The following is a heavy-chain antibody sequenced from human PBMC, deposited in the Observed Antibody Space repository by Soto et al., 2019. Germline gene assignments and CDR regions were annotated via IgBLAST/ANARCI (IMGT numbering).Heavy chain of an antibody. CDR3: ARGKKYQMPYYYYGMDV. Sequence: SSETLSLTCTVSGGSISSYYWSWIRQPAGKGLEWIGRIYTSGSTNYNPSLKSRVTMSVDTSKNQFSLKLSSVTAADTAVYYCARGKKYQMPYYYYGMDVWGQGTTVTVSS. J-gene: IGHJ6*02. CDR1: GGSISSYY. V-gene: IGHV4-4*07. CDR2: IYTSGST. D-gene: IGHD2-2*01.